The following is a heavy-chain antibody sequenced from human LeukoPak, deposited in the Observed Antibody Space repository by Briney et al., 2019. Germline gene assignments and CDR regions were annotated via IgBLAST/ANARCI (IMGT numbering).Heavy chain of an antibody. CDR1: GFTFSSYG. CDR2: IWYDGSNK. CDR3: AKSPAEGGATISYFDY. V-gene: IGHV3-33*06. Sequence: GGSLRLSCASSGFTFSSYGMHWVRQAPGKGLEWGAVIWYDGSNKYYADSVKGRFTISRDNSKNTLYLQMNSLRSEDTAVYYCAKSPAEGGATISYFDYWGQGTLVTVSS. J-gene: IGHJ4*02. D-gene: IGHD5-12*01.